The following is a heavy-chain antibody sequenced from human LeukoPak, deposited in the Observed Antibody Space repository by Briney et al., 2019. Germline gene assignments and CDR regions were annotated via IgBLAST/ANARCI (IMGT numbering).Heavy chain of an antibody. CDR3: AKDRSGSRD. D-gene: IGHD1-26*01. Sequence: GGSLRLSCVASGFTFSIYAMTWVRQAPGKGLEWVSTFDNDGRTYYADSVKGRLTISRDNSKNTLYLQMNSLRAEDTAVYYCAKDRSGSRDWGQGTLVTVSS. CDR1: GFTFSIYA. J-gene: IGHJ4*02. V-gene: IGHV3-23*01. CDR2: FDNDGRT.